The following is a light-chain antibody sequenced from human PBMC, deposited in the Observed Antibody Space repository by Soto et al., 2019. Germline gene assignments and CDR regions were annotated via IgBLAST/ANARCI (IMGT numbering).Light chain of an antibody. CDR3: CADTSSSNVI. J-gene: IGLJ2*01. CDR2: EVS. CDR1: SSDVGGYNY. V-gene: IGLV2-14*01. Sequence: QSALTQPASVSGSPGQSITISCTGTSSDVGGYNYVSWYQEHPGKAPKLMIFEVSKRPSGVSNRFSGSKSGNTASLTISGIEAEDESDYYGCADTSSSNVIFGGGTKLTVL.